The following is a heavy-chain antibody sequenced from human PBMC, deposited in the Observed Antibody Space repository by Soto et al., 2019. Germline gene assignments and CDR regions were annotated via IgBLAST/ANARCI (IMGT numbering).Heavy chain of an antibody. CDR3: AGELSNSPEYFDF. CDR2: IYYSGRT. CDR1: GGSISSDYYY. Sequence: SETLSLTCTVSGGSISSDYYYWSWIRQPPGKGLEWIGYIYYSGRTAYNPSLKSRIIISIDTSKNQFSLSLNSLNDADTAVYYCAGELSNSPEYFDFWGLGTLVTVSS. J-gene: IGHJ4*02. D-gene: IGHD6-6*01. V-gene: IGHV4-30-4*01.